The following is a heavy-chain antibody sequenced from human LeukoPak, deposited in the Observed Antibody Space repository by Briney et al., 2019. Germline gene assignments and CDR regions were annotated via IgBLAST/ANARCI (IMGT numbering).Heavy chain of an antibody. CDR2: ISGSAGGT. CDR3: AKDVGAYSSSWLLY. Sequence: PGGSLRLSCVVSGITVSNYAINWVRQAPGKGLEWVSGISGSAGGTKYADSVKGRFTISRDNSKNTLYLQMNSLRAEDTAVYYCAKDVGAYSSSWLLYWGQGTLVSVSS. CDR1: GITVSNYA. V-gene: IGHV3-23*01. J-gene: IGHJ4*02. D-gene: IGHD6-13*01.